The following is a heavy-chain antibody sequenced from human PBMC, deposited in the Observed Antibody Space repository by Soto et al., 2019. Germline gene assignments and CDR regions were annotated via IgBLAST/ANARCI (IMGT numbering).Heavy chain of an antibody. V-gene: IGHV1-18*01. J-gene: IGHJ4*02. Sequence: GASVKVSCKASGGTFSSYTISWVRQAPGKGIEWMGWIIAYIGKTNYAQKFQGRVTMTTDTSKSTAYMELRSLRSDDTAVYYCERDPPPPEYWGQGTLVTVSS. CDR2: IIAYIGKT. D-gene: IGHD2-2*01. CDR3: ERDPPPPEY. CDR1: GGTFSSYT.